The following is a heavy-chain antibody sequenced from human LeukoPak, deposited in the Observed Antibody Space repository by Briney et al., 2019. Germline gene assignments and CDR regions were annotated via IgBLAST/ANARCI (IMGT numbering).Heavy chain of an antibody. CDR1: GHTFTGYY. V-gene: IGHV1-2*04. J-gene: IGHJ4*02. D-gene: IGHD3-10*01. Sequence: ASVKPSCKASGHTFTGYYMNWVRQAPGHRLEWMGWINPNSGGTNYAQKFPGWVTMTRDTSISTAYMELSRLRSDDTAVYYCARASGDGESPQDYFDYWGQGTLVTVAS. CDR2: INPNSGGT. CDR3: ARASGDGESPQDYFDY.